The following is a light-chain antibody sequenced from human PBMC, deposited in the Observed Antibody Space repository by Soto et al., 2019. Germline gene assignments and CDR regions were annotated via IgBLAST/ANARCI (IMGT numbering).Light chain of an antibody. Sequence: DIQMTQSPSTLSASVGDRVTITCRASQSISSWLAWYQQKPGKAPKLLIYKASSLEGGVPSRFSGSGSGTEFTLTISSLQPDDYATYYCQQYHSFWTFGQGTKVDTK. CDR1: QSISSW. CDR3: QQYHSFWT. J-gene: IGKJ1*01. CDR2: KAS. V-gene: IGKV1-5*03.